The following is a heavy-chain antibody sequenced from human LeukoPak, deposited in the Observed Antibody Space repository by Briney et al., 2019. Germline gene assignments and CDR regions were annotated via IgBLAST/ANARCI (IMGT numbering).Heavy chain of an antibody. V-gene: IGHV4-34*01. CDR3: ARSADWFDP. Sequence: SETLSLTCAVYGGPFSGYYWSWIRQPPGKGLEWIGEINHSGSTNYNPSLKSRVTISVDTSKNQFSLKLSSVTAADTAVYYCARSADWFDPWGQGTLVTVSS. J-gene: IGHJ5*02. CDR2: INHSGST. CDR1: GGPFSGYY.